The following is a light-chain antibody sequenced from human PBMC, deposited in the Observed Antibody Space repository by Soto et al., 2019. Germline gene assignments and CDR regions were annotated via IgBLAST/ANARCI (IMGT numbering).Light chain of an antibody. CDR3: CSYAGIHTYV. Sequence: ALTQPRSVSGSPGQSVTISCTGTSRDVGGFDYVSWYQQHPGKVPTLIMYDVAQRPSGVPERFSGFKSGNTASLTISGLDPGDEADYYCCSYAGIHTYVFGTGTKVTVL. J-gene: IGLJ1*01. CDR2: DVA. CDR1: SRDVGGFDY. V-gene: IGLV2-11*01.